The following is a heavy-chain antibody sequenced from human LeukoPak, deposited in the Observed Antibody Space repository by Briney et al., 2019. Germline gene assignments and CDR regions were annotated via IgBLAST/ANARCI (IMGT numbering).Heavy chain of an antibody. D-gene: IGHD6-13*01. V-gene: IGHV4-59*01. CDR2: IYYSGST. CDR1: RGSISSYY. Sequence: PSETLSLTCTVSRGSISSYYWSWIRQPPGEGLEWIGYIYYSGSTNYNPSLKSRVTISVDTSKSQFSLKLASVTAADTAVYYCARGGSSSSPNHFDYWGQGTLVTVSS. CDR3: ARGGSSSSPNHFDY. J-gene: IGHJ4*02.